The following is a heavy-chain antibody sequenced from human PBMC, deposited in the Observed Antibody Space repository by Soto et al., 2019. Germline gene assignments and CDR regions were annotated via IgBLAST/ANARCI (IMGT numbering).Heavy chain of an antibody. D-gene: IGHD3-3*01. Sequence: GASVKVSCKASGGTFSSYAISWVRQAPGQGLEWMGGIIPIFGTANYAQKFQGRVTITADESTSTAYMELSGLRSEETAVYYCASPSSFWSGYPVVAYYYYYGMDVWGQGTTVTV. CDR1: GGTFSSYA. V-gene: IGHV1-69*13. CDR2: IIPIFGTA. CDR3: ASPSSFWSGYPVVAYYYYYGMDV. J-gene: IGHJ6*02.